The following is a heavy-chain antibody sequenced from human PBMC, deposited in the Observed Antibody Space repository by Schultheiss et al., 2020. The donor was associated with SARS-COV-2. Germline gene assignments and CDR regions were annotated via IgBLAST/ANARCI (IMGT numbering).Heavy chain of an antibody. V-gene: IGHV3-7*01. CDR2: IKQDGSEK. D-gene: IGHD3-3*01. J-gene: IGHJ4*02. CDR1: GFTFSSYG. Sequence: GGSLRLSCAASGFTFSSYGMHWVRQAPGKGLEWVANIKQDGSEKYYVDSVKGRFTISRDNAKNSLYLQMNSLRAEDTAVYYCARDPDFWSGSNFDYWGQGTLVTVSS. CDR3: ARDPDFWSGSNFDY.